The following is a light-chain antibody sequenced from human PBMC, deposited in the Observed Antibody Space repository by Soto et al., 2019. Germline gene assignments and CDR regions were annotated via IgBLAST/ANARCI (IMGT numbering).Light chain of an antibody. V-gene: IGKV1-5*01. CDR3: QQYDSSRT. Sequence: DIPMTQSPSTLSASVGDRVTITCRASQNINTYLAWYQQKPGRAPRLLIYDVSNLESGVPSRFSGTGSGTEFTLTITSLQPEDFAIYYCQQYDSSRTFGQGTKVDIK. CDR1: QNINTY. CDR2: DVS. J-gene: IGKJ1*01.